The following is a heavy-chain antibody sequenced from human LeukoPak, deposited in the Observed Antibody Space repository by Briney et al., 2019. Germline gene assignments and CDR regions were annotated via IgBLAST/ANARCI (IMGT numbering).Heavy chain of an antibody. CDR3: ARPGSAPIYCGGDCYFRPDAFDI. CDR2: IISIFGTA. D-gene: IGHD2-21*02. CDR1: GGTFSSYA. Sequence: GASVKVSCKASGGTFSSYAISWVRQAPGQGLEWMGGIISIFGTANYAQKFQGRVTITTDESTSTAYMELSSLRSEDTAVYYCARPGSAPIYCGGDCYFRPDAFDIWGQGTMVTVSS. J-gene: IGHJ3*02. V-gene: IGHV1-69*05.